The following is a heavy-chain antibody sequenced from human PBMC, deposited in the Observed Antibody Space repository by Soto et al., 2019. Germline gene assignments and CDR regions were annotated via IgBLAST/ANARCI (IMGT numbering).Heavy chain of an antibody. V-gene: IGHV1-18*01. CDR2: IGVYNGHT. CDR1: GYTFVDYG. D-gene: IGHD3-3*01. J-gene: IGHJ3*02. Sequence: QVPLVQSGAEVKKPGASLTVSCKASGYTFVDYGLNCVRQAPGQGLEWMGWIGVYNGHTNYAQNLQGRVTMTADTSTSTAYMELRSLRSDDTAVYYCAKSGGSSYADGFDIWGLGTLGTVSS. CDR3: AKSGGSSYADGFDI.